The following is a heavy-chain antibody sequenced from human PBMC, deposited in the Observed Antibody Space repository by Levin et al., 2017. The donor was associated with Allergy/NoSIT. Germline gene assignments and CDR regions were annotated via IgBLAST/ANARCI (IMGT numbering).Heavy chain of an antibody. CDR1: GFTFINHW. J-gene: IGHJ4*02. CDR3: ARDNNWASDY. Sequence: PGESLKISCATSGFTFINHWMHWVRQAPGKGLEWVANIDRDGSDIHYVDSVKGRFTISRDNAKNSLHLQMNSLRAEDTAVYYCARDNNWASDYWGQGTLVIVSS. CDR2: IDRDGSDI. D-gene: IGHD1-20*01. V-gene: IGHV3-7*01.